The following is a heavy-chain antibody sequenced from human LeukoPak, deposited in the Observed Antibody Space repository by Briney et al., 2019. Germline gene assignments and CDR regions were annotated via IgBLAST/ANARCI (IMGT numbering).Heavy chain of an antibody. D-gene: IGHD2-15*01. Sequence: GASVKVPCKASGYTFPRYGISWVRQAPAQAREWRRWLSAYNGNKNYAQKLQGRVTMTTDTSTGTAYMERRSRRSDDPAVNSCAEIICSGGSCYSTINDYWGQGSLVTVSS. J-gene: IGHJ4*02. CDR2: LSAYNGNK. CDR3: AEIICSGGSCYSTINDY. CDR1: GYTFPRYG. V-gene: IGHV1-18*04.